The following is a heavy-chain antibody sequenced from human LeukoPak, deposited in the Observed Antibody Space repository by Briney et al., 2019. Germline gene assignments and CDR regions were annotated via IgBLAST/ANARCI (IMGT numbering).Heavy chain of an antibody. D-gene: IGHD6-13*01. CDR2: IWYDGSNK. J-gene: IGHJ4*02. Sequence: SGGSLRLSCAASGFTFSSYGMHWVRQAPGKGLEWVAVIWYDGSNKYYADSVKGRFTISRDNSKNTLYLQMNSLRAEDTAVYYCARDMGIAAAGIIWGGDCWGQGTLVTVSS. V-gene: IGHV3-33*01. CDR1: GFTFSSYG. CDR3: ARDMGIAAAGIIWGGDC.